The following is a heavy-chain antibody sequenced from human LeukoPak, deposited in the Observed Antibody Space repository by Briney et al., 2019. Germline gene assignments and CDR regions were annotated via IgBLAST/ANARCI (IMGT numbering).Heavy chain of an antibody. CDR2: IYYSEST. V-gene: IGHV4-31*03. CDR3: AAQDVNWFDP. Sequence: SETLSLTCTVSGGSISSGGYYWSWIRQHPGKGLEWIGYIYYSESTYYNPFLKSRVTISVDTSKNQFSLKLSSVTAADTAVYYCAAQDVNWFDPWGQGTLVTVSS. J-gene: IGHJ5*02. D-gene: IGHD2-15*01. CDR1: GGSISSGGYY.